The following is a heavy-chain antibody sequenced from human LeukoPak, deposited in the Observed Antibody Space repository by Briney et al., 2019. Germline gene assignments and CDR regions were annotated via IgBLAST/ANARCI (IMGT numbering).Heavy chain of an antibody. CDR3: ARVSGSYYRYYMDV. Sequence: GGSLRLSCAASGFTFSSYAMSWVRQAPGKGLEWVSAISGSGGSTYYADSVKGRFTISRDNSKNSLYLQMNSLRAEDTAVYYCARVSGSYYRYYMDVWGKGTTVTVSS. CDR1: GFTFSSYA. CDR2: ISGSGGST. J-gene: IGHJ6*03. V-gene: IGHV3-23*01. D-gene: IGHD1-26*01.